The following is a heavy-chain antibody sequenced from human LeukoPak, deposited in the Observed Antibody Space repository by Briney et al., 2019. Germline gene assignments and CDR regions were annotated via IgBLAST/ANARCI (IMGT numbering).Heavy chain of an antibody. CDR1: GFTFSSYS. V-gene: IGHV3-21*01. D-gene: IGHD5-18*01. CDR2: ISSSSSYI. Sequence: GGSLRLSCAASGFTFSSYSINWVRQAPGKGLEWVSSISSSSSYIYYADSVKGRFTISRDNAKNSLYLQMNSLRAEDTAVYYCARGRAAMVPLFDYWGQGTLVTVSS. J-gene: IGHJ4*02. CDR3: ARGRAAMVPLFDY.